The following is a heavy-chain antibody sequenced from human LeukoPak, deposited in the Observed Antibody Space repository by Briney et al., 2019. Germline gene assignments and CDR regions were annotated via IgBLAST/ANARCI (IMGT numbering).Heavy chain of an antibody. CDR1: GGTFSSYA. D-gene: IGHD6-13*01. Sequence: GSSVKVSCKASGGTFSSYAISWVRQAPGQGLEWMGGIIPIFGTANYAQKFQGRVTITADESTSTAYKELSSLRSEDTAVYYCARSGYSSSQNWFDPWGQGTLVTVSS. CDR3: ARSGYSSSQNWFDP. CDR2: IIPIFGTA. J-gene: IGHJ5*02. V-gene: IGHV1-69*01.